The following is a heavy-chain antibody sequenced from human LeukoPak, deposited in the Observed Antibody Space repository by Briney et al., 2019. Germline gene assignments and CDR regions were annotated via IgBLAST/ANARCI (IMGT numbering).Heavy chain of an antibody. CDR3: TGNYYGSGSYADFDY. D-gene: IGHD3-10*01. V-gene: IGHV3-73*01. Sequence: GGSLRLSCAASGFTFSGSALHWVRQASGKGLEWVGRIRSTANGYATAYAASVKGRFTISRDDSKNTAYLQMDSLKTEDTAVYYCTGNYYGSGSYADFDYWGQGTLVTVAS. J-gene: IGHJ4*02. CDR1: GFTFSGSA. CDR2: IRSTANGYAT.